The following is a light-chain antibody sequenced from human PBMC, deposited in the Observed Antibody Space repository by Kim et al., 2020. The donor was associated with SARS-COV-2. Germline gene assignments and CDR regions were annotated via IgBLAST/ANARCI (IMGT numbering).Light chain of an antibody. J-gene: IGKJ2*01. Sequence: SVGDRITITCRASQNINSWLAWHQQKPGTAPKLLIYDTSNLDDGVPSRFSGSGFGTEFTLTISSLQPDDFATYYCQQYDGYSPATFGQGTKVDIK. CDR1: QNINSW. CDR2: DTS. CDR3: QQYDGYSPAT. V-gene: IGKV1-5*01.